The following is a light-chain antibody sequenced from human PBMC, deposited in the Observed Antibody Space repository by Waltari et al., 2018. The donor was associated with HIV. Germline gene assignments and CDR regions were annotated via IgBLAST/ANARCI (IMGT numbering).Light chain of an antibody. V-gene: IGKV4-1*01. CDR1: QSVFYNSNNKNY. CDR3: QQYYNLHT. CDR2: WAS. J-gene: IGKJ3*01. Sequence: DVVVTQSPDSLAVSVGERATVNCKSSQSVFYNSNNKNYLAWYQHKPGQPPKLLINWASTRKSGVPDRFSGSGSGTDFILTINSLQPEDVAVYYCQQYYNLHTFGPGTKVEIK.